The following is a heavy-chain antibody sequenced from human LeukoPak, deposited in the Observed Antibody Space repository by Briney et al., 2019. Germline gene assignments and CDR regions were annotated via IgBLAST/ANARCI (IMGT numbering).Heavy chain of an antibody. D-gene: IGHD2-2*01. CDR1: GYTFTSYD. CDR2: MNLNSGNT. Sequence: GASVKVSCKASGYTFTSYDINWVRQATGQGLEWMGWMNLNSGNTGYAQKFQGRVTMTRNTSISTAYMELSSLRSEDTAVYYCAVICSSTSCYYYYGMDVRGQGTTVTVSS. V-gene: IGHV1-8*01. J-gene: IGHJ6*02. CDR3: AVICSSTSCYYYYGMDV.